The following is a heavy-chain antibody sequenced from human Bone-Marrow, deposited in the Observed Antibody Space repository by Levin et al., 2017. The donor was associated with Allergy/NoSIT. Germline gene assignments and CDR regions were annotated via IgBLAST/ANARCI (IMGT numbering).Heavy chain of an antibody. V-gene: IGHV3-7*01. CDR3: ATEYQGFDY. Sequence: PGESLKISCVVSGLNFYSYSMNWVRQAPGKGLEWVASIKPDGSEKYYVDSVKGRFTVSRDNAKNSLYLQMNNLRADDRAVYFCATEYQGFDYWGQGTLVTVSS. D-gene: IGHD2-2*01. CDR2: IKPDGSEK. J-gene: IGHJ4*02. CDR1: GLNFYSYS.